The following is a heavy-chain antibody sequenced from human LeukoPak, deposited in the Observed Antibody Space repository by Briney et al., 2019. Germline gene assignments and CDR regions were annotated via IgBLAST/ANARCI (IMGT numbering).Heavy chain of an antibody. CDR2: INHSGST. V-gene: IGHV4-34*01. CDR1: GGSFSGYY. Sequence: SETLSLTCAVYGGSFSGYYWSWIRQPPGKGLEWIGEINHSGSTNYNLSLKSRVTISVDTSKNQFSLKLSSVTAADTAVYYCARGDIVVVPAAIVGYNWFDPWGQGTLVTVSS. J-gene: IGHJ5*02. D-gene: IGHD2-2*02. CDR3: ARGDIVVVPAAIVGYNWFDP.